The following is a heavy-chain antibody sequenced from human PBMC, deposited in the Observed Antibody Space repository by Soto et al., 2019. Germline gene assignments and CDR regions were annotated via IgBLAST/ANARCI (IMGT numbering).Heavy chain of an antibody. CDR1: GYTFTGYY. CDR2: INPNSGGT. J-gene: IGHJ6*02. CDR3: ARVPTIFGVVINIYGMDV. Sequence: ASVKVSCKASGYTFTGYYMHWLRQAPGQGLEWMGWINPNSGGTNYAQKFQGRVTMTRDTSISTAYMELSRLRSDDTAVYYCARVPTIFGVVINIYGMDVWGQGTTVTVSS. D-gene: IGHD3-3*01. V-gene: IGHV1-2*02.